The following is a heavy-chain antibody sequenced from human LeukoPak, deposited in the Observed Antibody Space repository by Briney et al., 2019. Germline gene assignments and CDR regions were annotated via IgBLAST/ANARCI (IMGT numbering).Heavy chain of an antibody. CDR2: IIPIFGTA. D-gene: IGHD5-18*01. CDR1: GGTFSSYA. CDR3: VRYSYGNDYFDY. J-gene: IGHJ4*02. V-gene: IGHV1-69*06. Sequence: ASVTVSCKASGGTFSSYAISWVRQAPGQGLEWMGGIIPIFGTANYAQKFQGRVTITADKSTSTACMELSSLRSEDTAVYYCVRYSYGNDYFDYWGQGTLVTVSS.